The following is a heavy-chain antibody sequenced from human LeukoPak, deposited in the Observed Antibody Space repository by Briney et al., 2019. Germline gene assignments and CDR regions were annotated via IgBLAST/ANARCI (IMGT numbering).Heavy chain of an antibody. CDR3: ARDHWVGGQSDFDY. CDR2: IIPILGIA. Sequence: SVKVSCKDSGGTFSSYAISWVRQAPGQGLEWMGRIIPILGIANYAQKFQGRVTITADKSTSTAYMELSSLRSEDTAVYYCARDHWVGGQSDFDYWGQGTLVTVSS. D-gene: IGHD4-23*01. V-gene: IGHV1-69*04. CDR1: GGTFSSYA. J-gene: IGHJ4*02.